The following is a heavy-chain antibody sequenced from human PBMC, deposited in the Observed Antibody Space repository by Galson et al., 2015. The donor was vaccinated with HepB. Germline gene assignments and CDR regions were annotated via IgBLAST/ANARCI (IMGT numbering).Heavy chain of an antibody. J-gene: IGHJ4*02. CDR2: INPTGGST. CDR1: GYSFSSYY. CDR3: AGESGSSSRYFDY. Sequence: SVKVSCKASGYSFSSYYIHWVRQVPGQGLEWMGIINPTGGSTTYTQKFQGRVIMTRDRSAGTVYMELSSLRSEDKAVYYCAGESGSSSRYFDYWGQGTLVTVSS. D-gene: IGHD3-3*01. V-gene: IGHV1-46*03.